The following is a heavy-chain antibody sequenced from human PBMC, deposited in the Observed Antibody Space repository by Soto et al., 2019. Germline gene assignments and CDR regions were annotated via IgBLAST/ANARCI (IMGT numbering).Heavy chain of an antibody. CDR1: GYSFTSLD. Sequence: QVQLVQSGAEVREPGASVKVSCKASGYSFTSLDINWVRQTAGQGLEWMGWMQPRTGRTGYAQKFQGRVTMPRDTSINTAYIDLTTPTSVVTAFYYCARGVSAGVDYWGQGTLVTVSA. D-gene: IGHD1-26*01. V-gene: IGHV1-8*01. CDR3: ARGVSAGVDY. CDR2: MQPRTGRT. J-gene: IGHJ4*02.